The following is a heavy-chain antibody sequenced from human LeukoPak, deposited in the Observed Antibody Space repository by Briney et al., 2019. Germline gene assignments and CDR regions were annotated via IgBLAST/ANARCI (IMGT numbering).Heavy chain of an antibody. J-gene: IGHJ4*02. Sequence: SRTLSLTCTVSGGSISSGGYYWSWIRQHPGKGLEWIGYIYYSGSTYYNPSLKSRVTISVDTSKNQFSLKLSSVTAADTAVYYCARRPRIYCSGTSCYAREYGDFDYWGQGTLVTVSS. CDR1: GGSISSGGYY. CDR3: ARRPRIYCSGTSCYAREYGDFDY. V-gene: IGHV4-31*03. CDR2: IYYSGST. D-gene: IGHD2-2*01.